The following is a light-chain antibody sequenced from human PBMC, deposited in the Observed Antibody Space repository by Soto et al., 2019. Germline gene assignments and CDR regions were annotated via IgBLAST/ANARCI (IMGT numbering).Light chain of an antibody. Sequence: QSVLTQPPSASGSTRQSVTISCPGTSRDGGGYNYVSWYQQHPGKAPKLMIYEVSKRPAGVPDRFSGSKSGNTASLTVSGLEAEDEADYYFSSYAGGNNFSGFGTGTQVTVL. J-gene: IGLJ1*01. CDR3: SSYAGGNNFSG. CDR1: SRDGGGYNY. V-gene: IGLV2-8*01. CDR2: EVS.